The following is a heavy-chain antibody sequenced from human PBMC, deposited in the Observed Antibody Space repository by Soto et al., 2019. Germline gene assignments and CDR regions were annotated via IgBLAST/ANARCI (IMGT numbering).Heavy chain of an antibody. J-gene: IGHJ5*02. Sequence: QVQLVQSGAEVKKPGASVKVSCKASGYTFTSYYMHWVRQAPGQGLEWMGIINPSGGSTSYAQKFQGKVTMRRDTTTSTVYMELSSLRSEDTAVYYCARGGIVLRYFDWLPHRPNWFDPWGQGTLVTVSS. CDR3: ARGGIVLRYFDWLPHRPNWFDP. V-gene: IGHV1-46*01. CDR2: INPSGGST. CDR1: GYTFTSYY. D-gene: IGHD3-9*01.